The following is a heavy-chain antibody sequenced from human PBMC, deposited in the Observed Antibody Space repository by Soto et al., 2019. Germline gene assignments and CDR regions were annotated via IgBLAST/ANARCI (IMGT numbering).Heavy chain of an antibody. V-gene: IGHV1-69*13. J-gene: IGHJ6*02. CDR3: ARGYYGGNPYYYYGMDV. Sequence: SVKVSCKPSGYTFTSYAISGVRQAPGQGLEWMGGIIPIFGTANYAQKFQGRVTITADESTSTAYMELSSLRSEDTAVYYCARGYYGGNPYYYYGMDVWGQGTTVTVSS. CDR2: IIPIFGTA. CDR1: GYTFTSYA. D-gene: IGHD4-17*01.